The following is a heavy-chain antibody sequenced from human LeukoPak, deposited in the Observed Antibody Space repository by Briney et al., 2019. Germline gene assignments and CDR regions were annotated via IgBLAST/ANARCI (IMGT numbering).Heavy chain of an antibody. CDR1: GFTVSSNY. V-gene: IGHV3-53*01. J-gene: IGHJ1*01. CDR2: IYSGGST. CDR3: AKDDAWGRYQD. Sequence: GGSLRLSCAASGFTVSSNYMSWVRQAPGKGLEWVSIIYSGGSTFYADSVKGRFTISRDNSKNTLYLQMNSLRAEDTAVYYCAKDDAWGRYQDWGQGTLVTVSS. D-gene: IGHD3-16*01.